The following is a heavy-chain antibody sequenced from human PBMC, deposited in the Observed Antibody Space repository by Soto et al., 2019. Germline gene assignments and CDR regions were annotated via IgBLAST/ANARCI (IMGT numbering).Heavy chain of an antibody. Sequence: QVQLVQSGAEVKKPGASVKVSCKASGYTFTGYYMHWVRQAPGQGLEWTGWINPNSGGTNYAQKFQGWVTMTRDTSISTAYMELSRLRSDDTAVYYCARGRSIAAAGTRNGMDVWGQGTTVTVSS. V-gene: IGHV1-2*04. D-gene: IGHD6-13*01. CDR1: GYTFTGYY. J-gene: IGHJ6*02. CDR2: INPNSGGT. CDR3: ARGRSIAAAGTRNGMDV.